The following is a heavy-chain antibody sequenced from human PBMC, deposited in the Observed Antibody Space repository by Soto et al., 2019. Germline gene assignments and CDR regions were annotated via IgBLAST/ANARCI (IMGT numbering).Heavy chain of an antibody. Sequence: QVQLVQSGAEVKKPGSSVKVSCKASGGTFSSYTISWVRQAPGQGLEWMGRIIPILGIANYAQKFQGRVTITADKSTSTAYMELSSLRSEDTAVYYCARDLSDYGCKGWGQGTLVTVSS. D-gene: IGHD3-10*01. CDR2: IIPILGIA. J-gene: IGHJ4*02. V-gene: IGHV1-69*08. CDR1: GGTFSSYT. CDR3: ARDLSDYGCKG.